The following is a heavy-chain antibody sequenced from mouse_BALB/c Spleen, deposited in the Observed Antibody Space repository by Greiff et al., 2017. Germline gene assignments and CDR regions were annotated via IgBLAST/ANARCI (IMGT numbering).Heavy chain of an antibody. CDR1: GDSITSGY. Sequence: VQLQQSGPSLVKPSQTLSLTCSVTGDSITSGYWNWIRKFPGNKLEYMGYISYSGSTYYNPSLKSRISITRDTSKNQYYLQLNSVTTEDTATYYCARRGIYYDYDEGFAYWGQGTLVTVSA. CDR2: ISYSGST. D-gene: IGHD2-4*01. V-gene: IGHV3-8*02. J-gene: IGHJ3*01. CDR3: ARRGIYYDYDEGFAY.